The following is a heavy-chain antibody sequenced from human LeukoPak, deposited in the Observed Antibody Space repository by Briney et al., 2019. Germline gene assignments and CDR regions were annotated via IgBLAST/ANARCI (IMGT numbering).Heavy chain of an antibody. J-gene: IGHJ5*02. D-gene: IGHD2-21*01. CDR3: ATSHDVKTAPYDL. Sequence: PSETLSLTYTVSGASLSSDYRSWIRQSPGKGLEWIGYIFTSGRTDYNPSLKSRVTMSVDTSKNQLSMELRFLTAADTAVYYCATSHDVKTAPYDLWGQGTLVTVSS. CDR1: GASLSSDY. CDR2: IFTSGRT. V-gene: IGHV4-4*09.